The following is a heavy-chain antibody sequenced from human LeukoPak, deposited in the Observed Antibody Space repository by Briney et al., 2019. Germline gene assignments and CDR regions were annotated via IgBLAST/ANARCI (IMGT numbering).Heavy chain of an antibody. CDR2: INPSGGST. CDR3: ASMTTVTRPPYY. Sequence: ASVKVSCKASGYTFTSYYMHWVRQAPGQGLEWMGIINPSGGSTNYAQNFQGRVTMTRDTSTSTVYMELSSLRSEDTAVYYCASMTTVTRPPYYWGQGTLVTVSS. J-gene: IGHJ4*02. V-gene: IGHV1-46*01. CDR1: GYTFTSYY. D-gene: IGHD4-17*01.